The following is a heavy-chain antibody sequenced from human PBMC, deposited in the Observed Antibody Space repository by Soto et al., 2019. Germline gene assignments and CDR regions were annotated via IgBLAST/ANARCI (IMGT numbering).Heavy chain of an antibody. D-gene: IGHD1-26*01. CDR3: ARDNWSYVD. V-gene: IGHV1-2*02. J-gene: IGHJ4*02. CDR1: GYTFTNY. Sequence: QAQLVPSGAEAKRPGTLVKVSCKVSGYTFTNYFHWIRQAPGQGVVWMGWMNPNDGDTAYARKFQGRVTFTRDTSITTAYMELSLLTSDNTGVYYCARDNWSYVDWGPGNLLTFSS. CDR2: MNPNDGDT.